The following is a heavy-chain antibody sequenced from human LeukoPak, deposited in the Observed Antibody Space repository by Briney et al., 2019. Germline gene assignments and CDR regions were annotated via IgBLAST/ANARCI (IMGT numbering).Heavy chain of an antibody. CDR1: GYTFTSYA. V-gene: IGHV1-3*01. Sequence: ASVKVSCKASGYTFTSYAMHWVRQAPGQRLEWMGWINAGNGNTKYSQKFQGRVTITTDTSASTAYMELSSLRSEDTAVYYCARVRYFDWSPPGAFDIWGQGTMVTVSS. CDR3: ARVRYFDWSPPGAFDI. J-gene: IGHJ3*02. CDR2: INAGNGNT. D-gene: IGHD3-9*01.